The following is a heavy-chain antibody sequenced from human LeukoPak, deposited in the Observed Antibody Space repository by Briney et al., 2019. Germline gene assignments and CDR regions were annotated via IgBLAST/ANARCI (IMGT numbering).Heavy chain of an antibody. CDR3: ARAVAATSPRTNWFDP. V-gene: IGHV4-39*01. D-gene: IGHD2-15*01. CDR1: SGSISSSSYY. Sequence: PSETLSLTCTVSSGSISSSSYYWGWIRQPPGKGLEWIGSIYYSGSTYYNPSLKSRVTISVDTSKNQFSLKLSSVTAADTAVYYCARAVAATSPRTNWFDPWGQGTLVTVSS. CDR2: IYYSGST. J-gene: IGHJ5*02.